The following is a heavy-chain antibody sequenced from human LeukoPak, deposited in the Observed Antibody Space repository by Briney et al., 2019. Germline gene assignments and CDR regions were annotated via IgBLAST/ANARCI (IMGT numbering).Heavy chain of an antibody. CDR2: ISSSGSTI. CDR3: ARPATHVLRFLEWLLHFDY. D-gene: IGHD3-3*01. V-gene: IGHV3-11*04. J-gene: IGHJ4*02. Sequence: GGSLSLSGAASGFTFSDYYMSWIRQAPGKGLEWVSYISSSGSTIYYADSVKGRFTISRDNAKNSLYLQMNSLRAEDTAVYYCARPATHVLRFLEWLLHFDYWGQGTLVTVSS. CDR1: GFTFSDYY.